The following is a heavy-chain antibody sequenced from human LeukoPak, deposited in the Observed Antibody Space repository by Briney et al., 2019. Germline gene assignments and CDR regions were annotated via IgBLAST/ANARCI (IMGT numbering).Heavy chain of an antibody. CDR2: IYTSGST. CDR1: GGSISSYY. J-gene: IGHJ2*01. V-gene: IGHV4-4*07. CDR3: ARVYCSGGSCYWHFDL. D-gene: IGHD2-15*01. Sequence: SETLSLTCTVSGGSISSYYWSWIRQPAGKGLEWSGRIYTSGSTNYNPSLKSRVTMSVDTSKNQFSLKLSSVTAADTAVYYCARVYCSGGSCYWHFDLWGRGTLVTVSS.